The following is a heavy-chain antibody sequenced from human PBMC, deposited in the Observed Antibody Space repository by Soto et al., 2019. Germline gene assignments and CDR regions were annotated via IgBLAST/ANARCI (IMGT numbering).Heavy chain of an antibody. D-gene: IGHD1-26*01. CDR3: ARDDLWEHLSLYGMDV. J-gene: IGHJ6*04. V-gene: IGHV1-18*01. Sequence: QVQLVQSGAEVKKPGASVKVSCKASGYTFSSYGISWVRQAPGQGLEWMGWISAYNGNTNYAQKLQGRVTMTTVASTSTAYMELRSLRSDDTAVYYCARDDLWEHLSLYGMDVWGKGTTVTVSS. CDR2: ISAYNGNT. CDR1: GYTFSSYG.